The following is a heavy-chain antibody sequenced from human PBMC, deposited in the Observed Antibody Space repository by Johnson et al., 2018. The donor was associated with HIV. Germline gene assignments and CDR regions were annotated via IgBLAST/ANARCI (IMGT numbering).Heavy chain of an antibody. D-gene: IGHD4-17*01. CDR1: GFTLSSSA. CDR2: ISYDGSNK. Sequence: QVQLVESGGDLVQPGGSLRLSCEASGFTLSSSAFHWVRQAPGKGLEWVAVISYDGSNKYYADSVKGRFTISRDNSKNTLYLQMNSLRAEDTAVYYCARDSTPWGGDYVGYGFDIWGQGTMVTVSS. CDR3: ARDSTPWGGDYVGYGFDI. J-gene: IGHJ3*02. V-gene: IGHV3-30-3*01.